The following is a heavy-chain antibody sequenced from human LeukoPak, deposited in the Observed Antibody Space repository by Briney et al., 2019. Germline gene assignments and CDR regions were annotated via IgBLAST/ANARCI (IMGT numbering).Heavy chain of an antibody. CDR3: ARVSAAAIRSPHWFDP. J-gene: IGHJ5*02. CDR1: GGSMSSRTYY. D-gene: IGHD2-2*02. CDR2: IYSSGST. V-gene: IGHV4-39*01. Sequence: SETLSLTCTVSGGSMSSRTYYWGWIRQPPGKGLEWIGSIYSSGSTSYNPSLKSRVTISVHTSKNQFSLNLTSVTAAETAVYSCARVSAAAIRSPHWFDPWGQGTLVTVSS.